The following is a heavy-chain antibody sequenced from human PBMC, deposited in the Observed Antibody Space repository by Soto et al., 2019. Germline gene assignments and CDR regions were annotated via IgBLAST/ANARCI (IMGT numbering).Heavy chain of an antibody. V-gene: IGHV4-38-2*02. CDR2: IYHSGST. D-gene: IGHD5-12*01. Sequence: SETLSLTGAVSVYSISSGYYWGCIRQPPGKGLEWIGSIYHSGSTYYNPSLKSRVTISVDTSKNQFSLKLSSVTAADTAVYYCARDRSFSVEMATIWGYWGQGTLVTVSS. CDR3: ARDRSFSVEMATIWGY. J-gene: IGHJ4*02. CDR1: VYSISSGYY.